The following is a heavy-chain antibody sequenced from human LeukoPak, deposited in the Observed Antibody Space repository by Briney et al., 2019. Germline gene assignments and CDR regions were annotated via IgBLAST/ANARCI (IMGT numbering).Heavy chain of an antibody. CDR1: GFTFSSYS. CDR2: ISSSSSYI. V-gene: IGHV3-21*01. CDR3: AREIIAAAGSFDY. Sequence: GGSLRLSCAASGFTFSSYSMNWVRQAPGKGLEWVSSISSSSSYIYYADSVKGRFTISRDNAKNSLYLQMNSLRAEDTAVYYCAREIIAAAGSFDYWGQGTLVTVSS. J-gene: IGHJ4*02. D-gene: IGHD6-13*01.